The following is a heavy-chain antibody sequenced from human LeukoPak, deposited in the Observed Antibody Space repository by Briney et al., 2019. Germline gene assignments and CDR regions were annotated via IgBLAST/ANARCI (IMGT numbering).Heavy chain of an antibody. Sequence: GGSPRLSCAASGFTFSDYYMNWIRQAPGKGLEWVSYISNSGNIKYYADSVKGRFTISRDNAKNSLYLQMNSLRAEDTAVYYCARDLGSGYYDYWGQGTLVTVSS. CDR2: ISNSGNIK. CDR3: ARDLGSGYYDY. V-gene: IGHV3-11*01. J-gene: IGHJ4*02. D-gene: IGHD3-22*01. CDR1: GFTFSDYY.